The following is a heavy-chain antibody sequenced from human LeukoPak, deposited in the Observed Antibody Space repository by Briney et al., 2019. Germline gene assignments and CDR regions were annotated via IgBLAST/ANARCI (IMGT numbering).Heavy chain of an antibody. V-gene: IGHV3-30*04. J-gene: IGHJ6*03. CDR3: ARSAAHDSSGYYYYYYYMDV. CDR2: ISYDGSNK. Sequence: PGGSLRLSCAASGFTFSSYAMHWVRQAPGKGLEWVAAISYDGSNKYYADSVKGRFTISRDNSKNTLYLQMNSLRAEDTAVYYCARSAAHDSSGYYYYYYYMDVWGKGTTVTVSS. CDR1: GFTFSSYA. D-gene: IGHD3-22*01.